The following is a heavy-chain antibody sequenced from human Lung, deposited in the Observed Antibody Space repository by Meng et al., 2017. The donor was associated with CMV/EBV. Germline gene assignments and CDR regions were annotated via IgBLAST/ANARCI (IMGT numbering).Heavy chain of an antibody. Sequence: GGSXRLXXAASGFTFSSYGMHWVRQAPGKGLEWVAVIWYDGSDKYYADSVKGRFTISRDNSKNTLYLQMNSLRAEDTAVYYCAKGDYYGSGRSIDYWGQGXLVTVSS. V-gene: IGHV3-33*06. CDR1: GFTFSSYG. CDR2: IWYDGSDK. J-gene: IGHJ4*02. CDR3: AKGDYYGSGRSIDY. D-gene: IGHD3-10*01.